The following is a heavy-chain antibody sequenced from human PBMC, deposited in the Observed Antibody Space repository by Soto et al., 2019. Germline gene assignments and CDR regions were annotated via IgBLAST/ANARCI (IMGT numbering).Heavy chain of an antibody. CDR3: AHRGNGDYVGPFAI. CDR2: IYWDDDK. CDR1: GFSLSTSGLG. Sequence: QITLKESGPTLVKPTQTLTLTCTFSGFSLSTSGLGVGWIRQPPGKALEWLALIYWDDDKRYSPSLKSRLTITKDTSKIPVVLTMTNTDPVDTATYYCAHRGNGDYVGPFAIWGQGTLVTVSS. J-gene: IGHJ3*02. D-gene: IGHD4-17*01. V-gene: IGHV2-5*02.